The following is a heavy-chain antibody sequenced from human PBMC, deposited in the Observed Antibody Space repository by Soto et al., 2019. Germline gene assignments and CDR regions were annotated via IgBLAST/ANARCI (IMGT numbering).Heavy chain of an antibody. Sequence: GGSLRLSCAASGFTFSSYSMNWVRQAPGKGLEWVSSISSSSSYMYYADSVKGRFTISRDNAKNSLYLQMNSLRAEDTAMYYCARDSDNYFDYWGQGTLVTVSS. J-gene: IGHJ4*02. CDR1: GFTFSSYS. CDR2: ISSSSSYM. D-gene: IGHD3-9*01. CDR3: ARDSDNYFDY. V-gene: IGHV3-21*01.